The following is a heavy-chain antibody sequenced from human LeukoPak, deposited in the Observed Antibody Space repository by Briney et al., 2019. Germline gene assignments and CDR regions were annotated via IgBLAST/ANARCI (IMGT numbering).Heavy chain of an antibody. D-gene: IGHD6-25*01. J-gene: IGHJ2*01. CDR3: ARRSASYWYFDL. Sequence: SETLSLTCTVSGGSISSSSYYWGWIRQPPGKGLEWIGSIYYSGSTYYNPSLKSRVTISVDTSKNQFSLKLGSVTAADTAMYYCARRSASYWYFDLWGRGTLVTVSS. CDR2: IYYSGST. V-gene: IGHV4-39*07. CDR1: GGSISSSSYY.